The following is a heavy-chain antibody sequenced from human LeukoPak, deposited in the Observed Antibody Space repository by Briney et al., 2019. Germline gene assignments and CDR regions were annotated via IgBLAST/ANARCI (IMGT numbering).Heavy chain of an antibody. J-gene: IGHJ4*02. V-gene: IGHV1-18*01. CDR1: GYTFTSYG. Sequence: ASVKVSCKASGYTFTSYGISWVRQAPGQGLEWMGWISAYNGNTNYAQKLQGRVTMTTDTSTSTAYMELRSLRSDDTAVYYCARVAWEMATNSLIGGIQWGQGTLVTVSS. CDR3: ARVAWEMATNSLIGGIQ. D-gene: IGHD5-24*01. CDR2: ISAYNGNT.